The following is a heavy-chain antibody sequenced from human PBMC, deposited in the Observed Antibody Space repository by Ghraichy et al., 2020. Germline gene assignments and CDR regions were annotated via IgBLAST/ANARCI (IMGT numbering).Heavy chain of an antibody. CDR1: GFIFSGYW. CDR2: IKKDGSEK. CDR3: ARDLGGGWYFDY. Sequence: GGSLRLSCAASGFIFSGYWMTWVRQAPGKGPEWVANIKKDGSEKYYVDSVKGRFTISRDNAKNSLYLEMNSLRAEDTAVYYCARDLGGGWYFDYWGQGALVIVSS. D-gene: IGHD6-19*01. V-gene: IGHV3-7*01. J-gene: IGHJ4*02.